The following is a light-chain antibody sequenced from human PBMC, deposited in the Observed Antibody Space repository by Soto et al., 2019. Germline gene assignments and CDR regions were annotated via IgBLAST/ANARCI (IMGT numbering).Light chain of an antibody. CDR2: DVS. CDR1: SSDVGGYNY. Sequence: QSALTQPASVSGSPGQSITISCTGTSSDVGGYNYVSWYQQHPGKAPKLMIYDVSNRPSGVSNRFSGSNSGNTASLTISGLQAEDEADYYCSSYTSSSTPLWVFGGGTKLTVL. J-gene: IGLJ3*02. CDR3: SSYTSSSTPLWV. V-gene: IGLV2-14*01.